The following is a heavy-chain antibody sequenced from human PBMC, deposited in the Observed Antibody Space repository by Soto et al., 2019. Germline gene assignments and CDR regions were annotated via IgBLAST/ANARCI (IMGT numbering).Heavy chain of an antibody. V-gene: IGHV4-39*01. CDR3: ASPKIAFYNWFDP. Sequence: SETLSLSCTVSDGSISSSSYYWGWIRQPPGKGLEWIGSIYYSGSTYYNPSLKSRVTISVDTSKNQFSLKLSSVTAADTAVYYCASPKIAFYNWFDPLGQGTLVTVSS. J-gene: IGHJ5*02. CDR2: IYYSGST. CDR1: DGSISSSSYY. D-gene: IGHD3-3*02.